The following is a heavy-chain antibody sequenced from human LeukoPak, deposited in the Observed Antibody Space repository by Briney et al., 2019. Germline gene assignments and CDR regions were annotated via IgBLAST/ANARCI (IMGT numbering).Heavy chain of an antibody. Sequence: SGTLSLTCGVSGFSVTTTNWWTCVRQPPGKGLEWIGEVHLNGRTHYNPSLESRLTMSVDLSENHISLKLTSVTGADTAVYYCVRDKSRGYYYIDYWGQGTLVTVSS. D-gene: IGHD6-13*01. CDR3: VRDKSRGYYYIDY. CDR2: VHLNGRT. CDR1: GFSVTTTNW. J-gene: IGHJ4*02. V-gene: IGHV4-4*02.